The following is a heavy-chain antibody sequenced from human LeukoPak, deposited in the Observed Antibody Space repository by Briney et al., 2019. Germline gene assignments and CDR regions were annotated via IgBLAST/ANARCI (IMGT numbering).Heavy chain of an antibody. Sequence: PGGSLRLSCAASGFTFSTYGMHWVRQAPGKGLEWVTVISSNGKNVYYADSVKGRFTISRDNSKNTLFLQMNSLRVEDTALYYCAKDADMGAAGYYFDNWGRGTLVTVSS. CDR2: ISSNGKNV. V-gene: IGHV3-30*18. CDR1: GFTFSTYG. J-gene: IGHJ4*02. CDR3: AKDADMGAAGYYFDN. D-gene: IGHD6-13*01.